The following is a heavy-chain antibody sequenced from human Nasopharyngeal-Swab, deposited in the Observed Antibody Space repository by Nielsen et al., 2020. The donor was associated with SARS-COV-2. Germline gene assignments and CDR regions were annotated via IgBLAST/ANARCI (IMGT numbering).Heavy chain of an antibody. CDR3: AREGTTYYYDSSGYYSEYYFDY. J-gene: IGHJ4*02. V-gene: IGHV3-53*01. CDR2: IYSGGST. Sequence: WIRQPPGKGLERVSVIYSGGSTYYADTVKGRFTISRDNSKNTLYLQMNSLRAEDTAVSYCAREGTTYYYDSSGYYSEYYFDYWGQGTLVTVSS. D-gene: IGHD3-22*01.